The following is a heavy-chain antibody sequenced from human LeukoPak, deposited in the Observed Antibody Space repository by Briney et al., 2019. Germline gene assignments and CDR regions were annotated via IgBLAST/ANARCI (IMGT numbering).Heavy chain of an antibody. J-gene: IGHJ5*02. V-gene: IGHV4-34*01. Sequence: SETLSLTCAVYGGSFSGYYWSWIRQPPGKGLEWIGEINHSGSTNYNPSLKSRVTISVDTSKNQFSLKLSSVTAADTAVYYCARDYCTSTTCPNWFDPWGQGTLVTVSS. CDR2: INHSGST. D-gene: IGHD2-2*01. CDR1: GGSFSGYY. CDR3: ARDYCTSTTCPNWFDP.